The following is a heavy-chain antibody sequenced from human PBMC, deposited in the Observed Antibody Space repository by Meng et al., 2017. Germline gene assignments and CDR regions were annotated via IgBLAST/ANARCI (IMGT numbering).Heavy chain of an antibody. D-gene: IGHD2-15*01. Sequence: GSLRLSCTVSGGSVSSGSYYWSWIRQPPGKGLEWIGYIYYSGSTNYNPSLKSRVTISVDTSKNQFSLELSSVTAADTAVYYCARAPRYCSGGSCYHDAFDIWGQGTMVTVSS. V-gene: IGHV4-61*01. CDR2: IYYSGST. CDR3: ARAPRYCSGGSCYHDAFDI. J-gene: IGHJ3*02. CDR1: GGSVSSGSYY.